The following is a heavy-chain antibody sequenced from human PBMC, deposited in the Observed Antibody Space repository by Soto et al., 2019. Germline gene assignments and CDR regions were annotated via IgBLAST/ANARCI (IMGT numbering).Heavy chain of an antibody. CDR2: IYPGDSDT. CDR3: ARHPTDYYGSGSSLYFDY. Sequence: GESLKISCKGSGYSFTIYWIGWVRQMPGKGLEWMGIIYPGDSDTRYSPSFQGQVTISADKSISTAYLQWSSLKASDTAMYYCARHPTDYYGSGSSLYFDYWGQGTLVTVSS. D-gene: IGHD3-10*01. CDR1: GYSFTIYW. V-gene: IGHV5-51*01. J-gene: IGHJ4*02.